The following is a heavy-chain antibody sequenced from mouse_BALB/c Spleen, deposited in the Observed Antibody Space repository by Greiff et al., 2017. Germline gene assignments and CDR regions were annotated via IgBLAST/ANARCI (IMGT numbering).Heavy chain of an antibody. CDR3: ARHCSY. J-gene: IGHJ3*01. V-gene: IGHV5-12-2*01. Sequence: DVMLVESGGGLVQPGGSLKISCAASGFTFSSYTMSWVRQTPEKRLEWVAYISNGGGSTYYPDTVKGRFTISRDNAKNTLYLQMSSLKSEDTAMYYCARHCSYWGQGTLVTVSA. CDR2: ISNGGGST. CDR1: GFTFSSYT.